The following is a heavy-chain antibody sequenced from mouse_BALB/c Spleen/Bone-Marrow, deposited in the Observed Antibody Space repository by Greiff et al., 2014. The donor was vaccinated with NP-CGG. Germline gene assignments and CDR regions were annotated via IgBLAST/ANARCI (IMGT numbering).Heavy chain of an antibody. J-gene: IGHJ4*01. D-gene: IGHD1-1*01. CDR1: GYTFTSYW. CDR2: IYPSDSYT. CDR3: TRYGNSHYYAMDY. Sequence: VQLQQSGAELVRPGASVKLSCRASGYTFTSYWINWVKQRPGQGLEWIGNIYPSDSYTNYNQRFKDKATLTVDKSSSTAYMQLSSPTSEDSAVYYCTRYGNSHYYAMDYWGQGTSVTASS. V-gene: IGHV1-69*02.